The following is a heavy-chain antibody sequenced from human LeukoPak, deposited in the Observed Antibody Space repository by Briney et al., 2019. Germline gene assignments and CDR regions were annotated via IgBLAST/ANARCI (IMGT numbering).Heavy chain of an antibody. CDR2: IYYSGST. CDR1: GFTFSSYA. Sequence: LRLSCAASGFTFSSYAMSWIRQPPGKGLEWIGYIYYSGSTYYNPSLKSRVTISVDTSKNQFSLKLSSVTAADTAVYYCARYLWGGWNFDYWGQGTLVTVSS. D-gene: IGHD6-19*01. CDR3: ARYLWGGWNFDY. J-gene: IGHJ4*02. V-gene: IGHV4-30-4*08.